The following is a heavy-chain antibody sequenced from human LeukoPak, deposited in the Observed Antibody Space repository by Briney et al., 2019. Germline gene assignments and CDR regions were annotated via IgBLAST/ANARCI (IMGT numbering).Heavy chain of an antibody. CDR1: GFTFSDYY. D-gene: IGHD5-12*01. V-gene: IGHV3-11*01. CDR2: ISSSGSTI. Sequence: GGSPRLSCAASGFTFSDYYMSWIRQAPGKGLEWVSYISSSGSTIYYADSVKGRFTISRDNAKNSLYLQMNSLRAEDTAVYYCATLSIVATIDDAFDIWGQGTMVTVSS. J-gene: IGHJ3*02. CDR3: ATLSIVATIDDAFDI.